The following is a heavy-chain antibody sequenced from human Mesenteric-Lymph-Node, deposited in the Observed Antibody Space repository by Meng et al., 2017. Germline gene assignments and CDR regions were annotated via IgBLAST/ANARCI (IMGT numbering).Heavy chain of an antibody. J-gene: IGHJ4*02. CDR1: GGSISSGNSY. Sequence: LRLSCTVSGGSISSGNSYWSWIRQPAGKGLEWIGRIFTSGSTNYNPSLKSRVTISVDTSKNQFSLKLSSVTAADTAVYYCAREERVIAAAALCFDYWGQRTLVTVSS. V-gene: IGHV4-61*02. D-gene: IGHD6-13*01. CDR3: AREERVIAAAALCFDY. CDR2: IFTSGST.